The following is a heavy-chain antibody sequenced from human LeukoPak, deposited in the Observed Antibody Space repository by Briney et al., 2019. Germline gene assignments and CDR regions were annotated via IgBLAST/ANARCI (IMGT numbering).Heavy chain of an antibody. CDR1: GGSFSGYY. V-gene: IGHV4-4*09. CDR3: ARHSQRTPVDIVWARGWYFDL. Sequence: PSETLSLTCAVYGGSFSGYYWSWIRQPPGKGLEWIGYIYTSGSTNYNPSLKSRVTISVDTSKNQFSLKLSSVTAADTAVYYCARHSQRTPVDIVWARGWYFDLWGRGTLVTVSS. J-gene: IGHJ2*01. D-gene: IGHD5-12*01. CDR2: IYTSGST.